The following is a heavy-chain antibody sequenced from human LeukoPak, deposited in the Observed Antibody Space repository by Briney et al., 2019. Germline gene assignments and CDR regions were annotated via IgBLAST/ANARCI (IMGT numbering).Heavy chain of an antibody. CDR3: TRLGTRNWFDP. Sequence: GGSLRLSCAASGFTFSGSAMHWVRQASGKGLEWVGRIRSKANSYATAYAASVKGRFTISRDVSKNTAYLQMNSLKTEDTAVYYCTRLGTRNWFDPWGQGTLVTVSS. D-gene: IGHD3-10*01. V-gene: IGHV3-73*01. CDR2: IRSKANSYAT. J-gene: IGHJ5*02. CDR1: GFTFSGSA.